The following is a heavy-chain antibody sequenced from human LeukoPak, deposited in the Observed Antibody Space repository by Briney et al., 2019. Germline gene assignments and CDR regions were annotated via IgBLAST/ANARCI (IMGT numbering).Heavy chain of an antibody. CDR1: GYTFTGYY. V-gene: IGHV1-2*02. D-gene: IGHD3-22*01. CDR2: INPNSGGT. CDR3: AKRADDSSGYYHLGWFDP. J-gene: IGHJ5*02. Sequence: ASVKVSCKASGYTFTGYYMHWVRQAPGQGLEWMGWINPNSGGTNYAQKFQGRVTMTRDTSISTAYMELSRLRSDDTAVYYCAKRADDSSGYYHLGWFDPWGQGTLVTVSS.